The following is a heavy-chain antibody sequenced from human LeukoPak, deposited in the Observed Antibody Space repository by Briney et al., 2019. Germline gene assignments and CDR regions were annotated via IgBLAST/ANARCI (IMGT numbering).Heavy chain of an antibody. J-gene: IGHJ5*02. Sequence: HPGGSLRLSCSAYRYPLRSYRRPRVPQATAKGVVWVSRFHSYDKSTIYADSERRPYPIPRDNAKNTLYLQMKSLRAEDAAVYFWAGAITDDTVSTFDPWGQGTLVTVSS. CDR2: FHSYDKST. CDR3: AGAITDDTVSTFDP. CDR1: RYPLRSYR. V-gene: IGHV3-74*01. D-gene: IGHD1-20*01.